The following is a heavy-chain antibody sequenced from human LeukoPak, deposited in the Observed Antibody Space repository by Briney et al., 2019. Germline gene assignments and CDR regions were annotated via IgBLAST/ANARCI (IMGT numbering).Heavy chain of an antibody. CDR3: ARGRGYSGYEPDY. CDR1: GGSISSSNW. Sequence: SETLSLTCAVSGGSISSSNWWSWVRQPPGKGLEWIGEIYRSGSTNYNPSLKSRVTISVDKSKNQFSLKLSSVTAADTAVYYCARGRGYSGYEPDYWGQGTLVTVSS. D-gene: IGHD5-12*01. CDR2: IYRSGST. V-gene: IGHV4-4*02. J-gene: IGHJ4*02.